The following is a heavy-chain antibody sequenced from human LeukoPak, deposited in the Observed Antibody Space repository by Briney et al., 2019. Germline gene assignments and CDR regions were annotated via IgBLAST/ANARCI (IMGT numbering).Heavy chain of an antibody. V-gene: IGHV3-30-3*01. CDR2: ISYDGSNK. CDR3: AREDTAMLASDY. J-gene: IGHJ4*02. D-gene: IGHD5-18*01. Sequence: GGSLRLSCAASGFTFSSYAMHWVRQAPGKGLEWVAVISYDGSNKYYADSVKGRFTISRDNSKNTLYLQMNSLRAEDTAVYYCAREDTAMLASDYWGQGTLVTVSS. CDR1: GFTFSSYA.